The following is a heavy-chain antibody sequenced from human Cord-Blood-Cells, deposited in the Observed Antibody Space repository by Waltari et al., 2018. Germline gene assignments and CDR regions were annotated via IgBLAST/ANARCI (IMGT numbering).Heavy chain of an antibody. Sequence: QLVEYGGSFDQPGGSIGLPCAASGSTFRSLRLHWVRKASGKGLVWVSRINSDGSSTSYSDSVKGRFTISRDNAKNTLYLQMNSLRAEDTAVYYCASVDYGDYWGQGTLVTVSS. J-gene: IGHJ4*02. CDR3: ASVDYGDY. CDR1: GSTFRSLR. V-gene: IGHV3-74*01. CDR2: INSDGSST.